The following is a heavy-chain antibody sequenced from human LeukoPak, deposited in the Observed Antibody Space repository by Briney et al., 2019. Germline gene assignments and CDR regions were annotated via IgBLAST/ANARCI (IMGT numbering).Heavy chain of an antibody. J-gene: IGHJ4*02. CDR1: GFTFSSYW. D-gene: IGHD3-10*01. V-gene: IGHV3-7*01. CDR2: IKQDGSEK. CDR3: ARAGFVGGFDY. Sequence: GGSLRLSCAASGFTFSSYWMTWVRQAPGKGLEWVANIKQDGSEKCYVDSVKGRFTISRDNAKNSLYLQMNSLRAEDTAVYYCARAGFVGGFDYWGQGTLVTVSS.